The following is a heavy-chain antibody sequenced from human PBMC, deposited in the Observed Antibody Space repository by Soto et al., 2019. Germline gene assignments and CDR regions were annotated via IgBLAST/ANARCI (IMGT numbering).Heavy chain of an antibody. Sequence: GASVKVSCKASGYTFSSYDFNWVRQATGQGLEWMGWMNPNTGNTGYAQKFQGRVTMTRDTSISTAYMELSSLRSEDTAVYYCARQWELSGYYYGMDVWGQGTTVTGSS. CDR3: ARQWELSGYYYGMDV. D-gene: IGHD1-26*01. V-gene: IGHV1-8*01. J-gene: IGHJ6*02. CDR2: MNPNTGNT. CDR1: GYTFSSYD.